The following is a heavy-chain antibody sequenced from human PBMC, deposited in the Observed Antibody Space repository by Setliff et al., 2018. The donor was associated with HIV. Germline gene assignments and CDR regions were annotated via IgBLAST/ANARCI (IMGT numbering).Heavy chain of an antibody. CDR2: VYYRGST. V-gene: IGHV4-61*08. CDR1: GDSVNNGGFF. J-gene: IGHJ4*02. D-gene: IGHD2-8*01. Sequence: PSETLSLTCSVTGDSVNNGGFFWNWIRQTPGKGLEWIGNVYYRGSTKYNPSLKSRVTLSVDTSKNQFDLKVNSVTAADTAVYYCAGGTLNYLDYWGQGALVTVSS. CDR3: AGGTLNYLDY.